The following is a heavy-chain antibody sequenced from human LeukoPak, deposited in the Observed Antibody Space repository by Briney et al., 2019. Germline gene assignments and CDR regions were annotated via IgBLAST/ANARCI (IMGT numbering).Heavy chain of an antibody. CDR3: AKDYSDASGYSDAFDI. CDR1: GLTFSRYA. V-gene: IGHV3-23*01. D-gene: IGHD3-22*01. CDR2: FSGSGGNT. J-gene: IGHJ3*02. Sequence: GGSLRLSCAASGLTFSRYAMNWVRQAPGKGLEWVSSFSGSGGNTYYADSVKGRFTISRDNSKNTLYLQMNSLRVEDTAVYYCAKDYSDASGYSDAFDIWGQGTMVTVSS.